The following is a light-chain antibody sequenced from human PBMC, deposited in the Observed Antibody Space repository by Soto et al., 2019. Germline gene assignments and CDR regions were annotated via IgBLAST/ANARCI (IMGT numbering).Light chain of an antibody. V-gene: IGLV1-44*01. J-gene: IGLJ1*01. Sequence: QSVLTQPPSASGTPGQRVTISCSGSSSNIGSNTVNWYQQLPGTAPKLLIYSNNQRPSGVPDRFSGSKSGTSASLAISGLQAEDEAEYYCSSYSSSSTRYVFGTGTKLTVL. CDR2: SNN. CDR3: SSYSSSSTRYV. CDR1: SSNIGSNT.